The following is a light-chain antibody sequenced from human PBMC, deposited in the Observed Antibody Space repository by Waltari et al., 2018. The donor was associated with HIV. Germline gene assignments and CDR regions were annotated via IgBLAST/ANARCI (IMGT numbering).Light chain of an antibody. Sequence: HAVLTQPSSLSASAAASASLTSTFHSGFNVASYRIYWYHQKPGSPPRYLLRYKSDSDTQQGSGIPGRFSGSKDPSANAGILLISGLQSEDEADYYCRVWHISFWVFGGGTKLTVL. CDR3: RVWHISFWV. CDR1: SGFNVASYR. J-gene: IGLJ3*02. V-gene: IGLV5-45*02. CDR2: YKSDSDT.